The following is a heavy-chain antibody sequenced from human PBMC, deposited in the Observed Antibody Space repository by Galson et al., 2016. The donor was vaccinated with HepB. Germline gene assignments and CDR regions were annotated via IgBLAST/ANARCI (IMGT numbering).Heavy chain of an antibody. D-gene: IGHD3-9*01. Sequence: CAISGDSVSSNSAAWHWIRQSPSRGLEWLGRTYYRSKWNNDYAVSVKSRITIKSDASKNQFSLHLNSVTPEDTAVYYCAREFAPYVILTGYLNHGLDVWGQGTTVTVSS. CDR2: TYYRSKWNN. J-gene: IGHJ6*02. V-gene: IGHV6-1*01. CDR3: AREFAPYVILTGYLNHGLDV. CDR1: GDSVSSNSAA.